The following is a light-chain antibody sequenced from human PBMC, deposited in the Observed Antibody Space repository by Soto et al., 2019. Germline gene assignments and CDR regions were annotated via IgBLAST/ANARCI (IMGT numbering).Light chain of an antibody. CDR1: QSVSNNY. CDR2: GAS. V-gene: IGKV3-20*01. CDR3: QQYGSSGT. J-gene: IGKJ1*01. Sequence: EIVLTQSPGTLSLSPGDRATLSCRASQSVSNNYVAWYQQKRDQAPMLIIYGASNRATGIPDRFSGSGSGTDFTITISRLAPEDFAVYYCQQYGSSGTFGQGTKVEIK.